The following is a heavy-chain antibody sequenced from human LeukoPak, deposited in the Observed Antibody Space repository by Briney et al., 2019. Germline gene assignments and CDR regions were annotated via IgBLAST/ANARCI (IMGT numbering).Heavy chain of an antibody. J-gene: IGHJ4*02. CDR3: ARDQPLVPYYDFWSGYYYFDY. CDR2: ISSSSSYI. CDR1: GFTFSSYS. D-gene: IGHD3-3*01. V-gene: IGHV3-21*01. Sequence: GGSLRLSCAASGFTFSSYSMNWVRQAPGKGLEWVSSISSSSSYIYYADSVKGRFTISRDNAKNSPYLQMNSLRAEDTAVYYCARDQPLVPYYDFWSGYYYFDYWGQGTLVTVSS.